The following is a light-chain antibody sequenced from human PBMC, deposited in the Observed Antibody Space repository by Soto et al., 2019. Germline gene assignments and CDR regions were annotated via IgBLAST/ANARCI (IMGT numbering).Light chain of an antibody. V-gene: IGKV3-20*01. CDR3: QQYCSSPQYT. CDR2: GAS. Sequence: EIVLTQSPGTLSLSPGERATLSCRASQSVSSSYLAWYQQKPGQAPRPLIYGASSRATGIPDRFSGSGSGTDFTLTISRLEPEDVAVYYCQQYCSSPQYTFCQGTKLQIK. CDR1: QSVSSSY. J-gene: IGKJ2*01.